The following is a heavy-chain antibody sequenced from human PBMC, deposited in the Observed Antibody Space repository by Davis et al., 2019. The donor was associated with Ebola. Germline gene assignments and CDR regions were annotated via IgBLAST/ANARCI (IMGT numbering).Heavy chain of an antibody. CDR3: ARGRGSSWSRAGRFDY. D-gene: IGHD6-13*01. CDR1: GGSFSGYY. Sequence: MPSETLSLTCAVYGGSFSGYYWSWIRQPPGKGLEWIGEINHSGSTNYNPSLKSRVTMSVDTSKNQFSLKLSSVTAADTAVYYCARGRGSSWSRAGRFDYWGQGTLVTVSS. V-gene: IGHV4-34*01. CDR2: INHSGST. J-gene: IGHJ4*02.